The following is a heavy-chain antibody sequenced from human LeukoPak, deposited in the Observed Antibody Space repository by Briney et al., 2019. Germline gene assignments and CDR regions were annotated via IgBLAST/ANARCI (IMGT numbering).Heavy chain of an antibody. Sequence: GGSLRLSCAASRFIFSSYAMSGVRQAPGKGLEGVSTISGRGDSTYYADSVKGRFTISTDNSRNTLYLQMNTLRAEDTAVYYCAKAIAAPVWYFDLWGRGTLVTVSS. V-gene: IGHV3-23*01. CDR3: AKAIAAPVWYFDL. CDR1: RFIFSSYA. D-gene: IGHD6-13*01. CDR2: ISGRGDST. J-gene: IGHJ2*01.